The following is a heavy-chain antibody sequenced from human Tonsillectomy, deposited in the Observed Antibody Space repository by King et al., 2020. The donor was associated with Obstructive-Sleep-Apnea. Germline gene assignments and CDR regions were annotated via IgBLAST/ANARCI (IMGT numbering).Heavy chain of an antibody. D-gene: IGHD3-3*01. CDR3: ARRGWGNFYLFDY. CDR1: GYLFSNHW. V-gene: IGHV5-51*01. Sequence: GQLVQSGAEVKKPEESLKISCKASGYLFSNHWIGWVRQMPGKGLEWMGVIFPGDSDTRYSPSFQGQVTISADRSISTVYLQWSSLKASDTAMYYCARRGWGNFYLFDYWGQGSLVTVSP. CDR2: IFPGDSDT. J-gene: IGHJ4*02.